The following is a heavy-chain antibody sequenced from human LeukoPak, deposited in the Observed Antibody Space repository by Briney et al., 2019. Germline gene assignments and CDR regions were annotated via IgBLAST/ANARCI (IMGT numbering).Heavy chain of an antibody. J-gene: IGHJ5*02. CDR3: ALDLTPFYDFWSSYYGT. CDR1: GFTFSDYY. Sequence: GSLRLSCAASGFTFSDYYMSWIRQTPGKGLEWIGEINRSGSANYNPSLRSRVAISVDTSKNQFSLEMSSVTAADTAVYYCALDLTPFYDFWSSYYGTWGQGTLVTVSS. V-gene: IGHV4-34*08. D-gene: IGHD3-3*01. CDR2: INRSGSA.